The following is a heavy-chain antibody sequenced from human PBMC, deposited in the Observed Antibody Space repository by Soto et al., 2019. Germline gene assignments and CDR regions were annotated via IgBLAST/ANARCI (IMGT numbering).Heavy chain of an antibody. J-gene: IGHJ3*02. D-gene: IGHD2-2*01. V-gene: IGHV3-23*01. CDR2: ISGSGGST. CDR3: AKFLPGPCSSTSCYAAFDI. Sequence: PGGSLRLSCAASGFTFSSYAMSWVRQAPGKGLEWVSAISGSGGSTYYADSVKGRFTISRDNSKNTLYLQMNSLRAEDTAVYFCAKFLPGPCSSTSCYAAFDIWGQGTMVTVSS. CDR1: GFTFSSYA.